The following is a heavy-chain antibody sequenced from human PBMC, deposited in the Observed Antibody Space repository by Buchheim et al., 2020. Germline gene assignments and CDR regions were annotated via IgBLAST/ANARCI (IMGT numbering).Heavy chain of an antibody. CDR1: GFTFSSYG. CDR2: ISYDGSNK. J-gene: IGHJ4*02. V-gene: IGHV3-30*18. Sequence: QVQLVESGGGVVQPGRSLRLSCAASGFTFSSYGMHWVRQAPGKGLEWVAVISYDGSNKYYADFVKGRFTISRDNSKNTLYLQMNSLRAEDTAVYYCAKAIVVVTAIPDYWGQGTL. CDR3: AKAIVVVTAIPDY. D-gene: IGHD2-21*02.